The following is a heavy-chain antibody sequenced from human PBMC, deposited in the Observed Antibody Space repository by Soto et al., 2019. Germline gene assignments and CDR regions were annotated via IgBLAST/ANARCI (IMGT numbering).Heavy chain of an antibody. CDR1: GYTLTELS. V-gene: IGHV1-24*01. D-gene: IGHD3-3*01. CDR3: ARSPFDFWSGHLRDRWYFDL. J-gene: IGHJ2*01. Sequence: ASVKVSCKVSGYTLTELSMHWVRQAPGKGLEWMGGFDPEDGETIYAQKFQGRVTMTEDTSTDTAYMELSSLRSEDTAVYYCARSPFDFWSGHLRDRWYFDLWGRGTLVTVS. CDR2: FDPEDGET.